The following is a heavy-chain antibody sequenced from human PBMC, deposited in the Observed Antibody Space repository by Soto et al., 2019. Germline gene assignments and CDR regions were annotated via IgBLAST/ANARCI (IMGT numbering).Heavy chain of an antibody. CDR2: IIPIFDIA. Sequence: QVQLVQSGTEVKKPGSSVTVSCKASGGPYSKYSISWVRQAPGQGLEWMGRIIPIFDIANYAQKFQGRVTITAXXXTXXVYMDLSSLRSEDTAVYYCARSLLGDYYDSDGLDNWGQGTLVTVFS. D-gene: IGHD3-22*01. V-gene: IGHV1-69*02. CDR1: GGPYSKYS. CDR3: ARSLLGDYYDSDGLDN. J-gene: IGHJ4*02.